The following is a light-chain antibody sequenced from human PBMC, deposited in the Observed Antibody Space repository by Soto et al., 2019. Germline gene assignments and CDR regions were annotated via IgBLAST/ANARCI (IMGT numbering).Light chain of an antibody. V-gene: IGLV2-14*03. CDR1: SSDVGGYNY. Sequence: SALTQPASVSGSPGQSITISCTGTSSDVGGYNYVSWYQQHPGRAPNLMIYDVSHRPSGVSNRFSGSKSGNTASLTISGLQAEDEADYYCSSYTSSSVYVFGTGTKLTVL. CDR2: DVS. J-gene: IGLJ1*01. CDR3: SSYTSSSVYV.